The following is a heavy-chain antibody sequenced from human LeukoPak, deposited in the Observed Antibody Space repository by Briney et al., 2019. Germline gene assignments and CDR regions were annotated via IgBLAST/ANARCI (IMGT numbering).Heavy chain of an antibody. D-gene: IGHD6-19*01. Sequence: GGSLRLSCAASGFTFSSYAMSWVRQAPGKGLDWVSVIYTGGHIYYADSVKGRFTISSDYSKNTVYLQLNNLRAEDTAIYYCARDRRSGWGHAFDVWGHGTMVTVSS. J-gene: IGHJ3*01. CDR2: IYTGGHI. V-gene: IGHV3-23*03. CDR1: GFTFSSYA. CDR3: ARDRRSGWGHAFDV.